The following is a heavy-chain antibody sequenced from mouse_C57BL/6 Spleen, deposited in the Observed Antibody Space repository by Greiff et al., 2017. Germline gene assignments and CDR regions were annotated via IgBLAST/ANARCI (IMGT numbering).Heavy chain of an antibody. V-gene: IGHV1-69*01. CDR1: GYTFTSYW. CDR3: ARRFRYGSTYAWFAY. Sequence: VQLQQPGAELVMPGASVKLSCKASGYTFTSYWMHWVKQRPGQGLEWIGEIGPSDSYTNYNQKFKGKSTLTVDKSSITAYMQISSLTSEDSAVFYCARRFRYGSTYAWFAYWGQGTLVTVSA. J-gene: IGHJ3*01. D-gene: IGHD1-1*01. CDR2: IGPSDSYT.